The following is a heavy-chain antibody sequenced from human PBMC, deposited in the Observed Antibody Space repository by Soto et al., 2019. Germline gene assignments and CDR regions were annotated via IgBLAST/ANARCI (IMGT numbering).Heavy chain of an antibody. V-gene: IGHV4-34*01. D-gene: IGHD3-22*01. J-gene: IGHJ4*02. Sequence: QVQLQQWGAGLLKPSETLSLTCAVYGGSFSGHSWSWIRQPPGKGLEWIGEINHRANTIYSPSLKSRVIISVDTSKNQFSLKVSSVTAADTAVYYCARGDNSGYYTWAEWSQGTLVTVSS. CDR2: INHRANT. CDR1: GGSFSGHS. CDR3: ARGDNSGYYTWAE.